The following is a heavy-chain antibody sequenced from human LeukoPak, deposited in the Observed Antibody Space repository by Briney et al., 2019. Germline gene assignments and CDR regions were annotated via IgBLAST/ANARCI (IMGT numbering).Heavy chain of an antibody. CDR2: IYYSGST. J-gene: IGHJ5*02. CDR3: ARALAAAGNWFDP. D-gene: IGHD6-13*01. V-gene: IGHV4-59*01. Sequence: SETLSLTCTVSGGSISSYYWSWIRQLPGKGLEWIGYIYYSGSTNYNPSLKSRVTISVDTSKNQFSLKLSSVTAADTAVYYCARALAAAGNWFDPWGQGTLVTVSS. CDR1: GGSISSYY.